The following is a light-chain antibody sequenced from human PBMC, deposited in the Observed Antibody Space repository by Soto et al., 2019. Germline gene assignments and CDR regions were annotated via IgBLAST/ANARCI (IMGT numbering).Light chain of an antibody. CDR3: QQSYSTPWT. CDR2: AAS. V-gene: IGKV1-39*01. Sequence: DIQMTQSPSSLSASVGDRVTITCRASQSISSYLNWYQQKPGKAPKLLIYAASSLQSGGPSRFSGSGSGTDFTLNISSLQPEDFATYYCQQSYSTPWTFGQWTKVEIK. J-gene: IGKJ1*01. CDR1: QSISSY.